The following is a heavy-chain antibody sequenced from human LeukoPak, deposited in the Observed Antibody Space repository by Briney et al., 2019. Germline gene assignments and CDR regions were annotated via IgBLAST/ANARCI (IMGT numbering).Heavy chain of an antibody. Sequence: ASVKVSCKASGYTFTGYYMHWVRQAPGQRLEWIGWINVGNGNTKYSQEFQDRVTITRDTSASTAYMELRSLTSDDTAVYYCARDPFIAAGQHAFDIWGQGTMVTVSS. CDR1: GYTFTGYY. D-gene: IGHD6-13*01. CDR2: INVGNGNT. CDR3: ARDPFIAAGQHAFDI. V-gene: IGHV1-3*01. J-gene: IGHJ3*02.